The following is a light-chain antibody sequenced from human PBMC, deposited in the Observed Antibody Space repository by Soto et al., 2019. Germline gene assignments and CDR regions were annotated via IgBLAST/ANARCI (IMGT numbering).Light chain of an antibody. CDR2: EIS. J-gene: IGLJ3*02. CDR3: SSYTYSGTLVV. Sequence: QSALTQPASVSGSPGQSITISCTGTSNDVGGYHYVSWYQQYPGKAPNLIIYEISHRPSGVSNRFSGSKSGNTASLTISGLQAEDEADYYCSSYTYSGTLVVFGGGNKLTVL. V-gene: IGLV2-14*01. CDR1: SNDVGGYHY.